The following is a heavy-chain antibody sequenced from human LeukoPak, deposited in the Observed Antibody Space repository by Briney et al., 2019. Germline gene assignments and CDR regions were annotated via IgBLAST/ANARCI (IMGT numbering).Heavy chain of an antibody. V-gene: IGHV4-59*12. CDR1: GDSITSYY. Sequence: SETLSLTCTVSGDSITSYYWSWIRQLPRKGLEWLGNIYYSGSTNYNPSLKSRVTISVDTSKNQFSLKLSSVTAADTAVYYCAREATVVVAPMVLWGQGSLVTVSS. CDR2: IYYSGST. J-gene: IGHJ4*02. D-gene: IGHD2-15*01. CDR3: AREATVVVAPMVL.